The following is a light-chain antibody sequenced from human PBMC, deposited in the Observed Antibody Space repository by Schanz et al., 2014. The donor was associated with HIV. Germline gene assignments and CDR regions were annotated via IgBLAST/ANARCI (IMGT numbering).Light chain of an antibody. V-gene: IGKV3-15*01. CDR2: GAS. Sequence: EIVLTQSPGTVALSPGDRITLTCRASQSVSTTSLAWYQQKPGQAPRLLISGASTRAANIPARFSGSGSGTEFTLTISSLQSEDFAVYYCQQSNDWPRSTFGPGTKVDIK. CDR1: QSVSTT. CDR3: QQSNDWPRST. J-gene: IGKJ3*01.